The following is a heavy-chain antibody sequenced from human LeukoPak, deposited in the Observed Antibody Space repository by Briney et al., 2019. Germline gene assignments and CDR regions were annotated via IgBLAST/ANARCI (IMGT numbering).Heavy chain of an antibody. D-gene: IGHD3-9*01. V-gene: IGHV3-23*01. J-gene: IGHJ4*02. CDR1: GFTFSSYA. CDR2: ISGSGGST. CDR3: AKHVLRYFDSPSDY. Sequence: GGSLRLSCAASGFTFSSYAMSWVRQAPGKGLEWVSAISGSGGSTYYADSVKGRFTISRDNSKNTLYLQMNSLRAEDTAVYYCAKHVLRYFDSPSDYWGQGTLVTVSS.